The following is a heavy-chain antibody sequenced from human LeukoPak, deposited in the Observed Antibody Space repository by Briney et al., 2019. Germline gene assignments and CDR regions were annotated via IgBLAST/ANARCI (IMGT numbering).Heavy chain of an antibody. Sequence: ASVKVSCKTSGYSFTSYHMHWLRQAPGQGLEWAGILKSSGDTTVYAQKFQGRVTVTRDTSTSTVYMELSSLSSEDTAVYYCAREDPHTYNFDFWGPGTLVTVSS. CDR3: AREDPHTYNFDF. V-gene: IGHV1-46*01. CDR1: GYSFTSYH. J-gene: IGHJ4*02. D-gene: IGHD1-1*01. CDR2: LKSSGDTT.